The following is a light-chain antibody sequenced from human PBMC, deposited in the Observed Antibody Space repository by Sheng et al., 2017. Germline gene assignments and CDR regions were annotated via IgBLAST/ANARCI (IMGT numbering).Light chain of an antibody. CDR2: EVS. J-gene: IGLJ3*02. CDR1: SSDVGSYNY. V-gene: IGLV2-8*01. Sequence: QSALTQPPSASGSPGQSVTISCTGTSSDVGSYNYVSWYQQHPGKAPKFMIYEVSKRPSGVPDRFSGSKSGNTAFLTVSGLQAEDEADYYCTSYAGSNIWVFGGGTKLTVL. CDR3: TSYAGSNIWV.